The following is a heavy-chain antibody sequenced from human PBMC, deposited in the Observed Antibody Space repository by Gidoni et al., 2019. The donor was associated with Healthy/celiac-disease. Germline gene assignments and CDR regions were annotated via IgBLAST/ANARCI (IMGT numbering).Heavy chain of an antibody. CDR3: ARDGPPYDILTGYLDEYYYYGMDV. V-gene: IGHV3-21*01. Sequence: EVQLVESGGGLVKPGGSLRLSCAASGSTFSSYRMNWVRQAPGKGLEWVSSSSSSSSYIYYADSVKGRFTISRDNAKNSLYLQMNSLRAEDTAVYYCARDGPPYDILTGYLDEYYYYGMDVWGQGTTVTVSS. J-gene: IGHJ6*02. D-gene: IGHD3-9*01. CDR2: SSSSSSYI. CDR1: GSTFSSYR.